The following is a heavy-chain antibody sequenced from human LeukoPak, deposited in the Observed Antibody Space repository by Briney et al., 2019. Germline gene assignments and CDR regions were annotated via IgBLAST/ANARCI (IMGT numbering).Heavy chain of an antibody. D-gene: IGHD2-21*02. CDR3: ARDIVVVTAFL. Sequence: PSETLSLTCTVCGGSISSCSYHWGWIRQPPGKGLEWIGSIYYSGSTYYNPSLKSRVTISVDTSKNQFSLKLSSVTAADTAVYYCARDIVVVTAFLWGQGTLVTVSS. V-gene: IGHV4-39*07. CDR1: GGSISSCSYH. J-gene: IGHJ4*02. CDR2: IYYSGST.